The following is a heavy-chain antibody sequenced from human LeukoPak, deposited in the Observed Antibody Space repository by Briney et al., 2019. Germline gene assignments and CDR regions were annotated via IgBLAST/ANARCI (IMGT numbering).Heavy chain of an antibody. V-gene: IGHV4-39*01. Sequence: SETLSLTCTVSGGSISSSSYYWGWIRQPPGKGLEWIGSIYHSGSTYYNPSLKSRVTISVDTSKNQFSLKLSSVTAADTAVYYCARRYCSGGSCYYFDYWGQGTLVTVSS. CDR2: IYHSGST. CDR3: ARRYCSGGSCYYFDY. J-gene: IGHJ4*02. D-gene: IGHD2-15*01. CDR1: GGSISSSSYY.